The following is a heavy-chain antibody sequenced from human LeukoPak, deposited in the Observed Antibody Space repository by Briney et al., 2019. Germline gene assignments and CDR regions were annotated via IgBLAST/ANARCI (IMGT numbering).Heavy chain of an antibody. D-gene: IGHD6-13*01. CDR2: ISKTGRGI. V-gene: IGHV3-11*01. Sequence: GGSLRLSCAASGFNFSDYFMSWVRQAPGKGLQWLAYISKTGRGIEYAESVRGRFTISRDNAKNSVFLQMDSLRAEDTAVYFCATVRYSTIWSFEFDNWGQGALVTVSS. CDR1: GFNFSDYF. J-gene: IGHJ4*02. CDR3: ATVRYSTIWSFEFDN.